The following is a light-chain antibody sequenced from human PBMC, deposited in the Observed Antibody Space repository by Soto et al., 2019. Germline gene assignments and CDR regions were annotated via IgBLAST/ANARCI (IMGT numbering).Light chain of an antibody. Sequence: QSALTQPASVSGSPGQSIAISCTGTSSDVGGYNYVSWYQQHPGKAPKLMIHEVSNRPSGISDRFSGSKSGNTASLTISGPQAHDESDYYCSSLPRYTTRVFADGTMVTGL. J-gene: IGLJ1*01. CDR2: EVS. V-gene: IGLV2-14*01. CDR3: SSLPRYTTRV. CDR1: SSDVGGYNY.